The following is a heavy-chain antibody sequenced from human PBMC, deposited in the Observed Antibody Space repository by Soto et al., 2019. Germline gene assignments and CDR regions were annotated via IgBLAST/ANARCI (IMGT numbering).Heavy chain of an antibody. V-gene: IGHV1-8*01. CDR1: GYTFSSYD. J-gene: IGHJ3*02. CDR3: ARRYCSSTSCYWNWDAFEI. D-gene: IGHD2-2*01. Sequence: ASVKVSCKASGYTFSSYDINWVRQATGQGLEWMGYMDPNSGNTGYAQKFQGRVTMTRNTSISTAYMELSSLRSEDTAVYYCARRYCSSTSCYWNWDAFEIWGQGTMVT. CDR2: MDPNSGNT.